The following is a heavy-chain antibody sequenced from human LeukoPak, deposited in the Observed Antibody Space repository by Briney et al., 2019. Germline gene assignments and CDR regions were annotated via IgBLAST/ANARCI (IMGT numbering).Heavy chain of an antibody. Sequence: GGSLRLSCAASEFTFVRYAMNWVRQAPGKGLEWVSYISSSSFKIGYADSVKGRFTISRDNSKNSLYLQMDSLRVEDTPVYYCVRDPSYDSSWYYYMDLWGKGTTVTVSS. CDR3: VRDPSYDSSWYYYMDL. CDR1: EFTFVRYA. J-gene: IGHJ6*03. V-gene: IGHV3-48*04. D-gene: IGHD6-13*01. CDR2: ISSSSFKI.